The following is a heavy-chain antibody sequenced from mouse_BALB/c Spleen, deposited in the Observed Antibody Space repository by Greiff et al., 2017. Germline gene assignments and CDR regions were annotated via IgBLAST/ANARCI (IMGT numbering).Heavy chain of an antibody. CDR1: GFAFSSYD. J-gene: IGHJ3*01. CDR2: ISSGGGST. V-gene: IGHV5-12-1*01. D-gene: IGHD3-2*01. CDR3: ASQTARATGGFAY. Sequence: EVQLQESGGGLVQPGGSRKLSCAASGFAFSSYDMSWVRQTPEKRLEWVAYISSGGGSTYYPDTVKGRFTISRDNAKNTLYLQMSSLKSEDTAMYYCASQTARATGGFAYWGQGTLVTVSA.